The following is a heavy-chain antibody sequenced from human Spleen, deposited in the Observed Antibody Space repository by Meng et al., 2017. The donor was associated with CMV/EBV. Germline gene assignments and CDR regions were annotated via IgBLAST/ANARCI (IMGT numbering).Heavy chain of an antibody. Sequence: SETLSLTCTVSGGSISSSSYYWGWIRQPPGKGLEWIGSIYYSGSTYYNPSLKSRVTISVDTSKNQFSLRLNSVTAADTAVYYCAREGYWGSEGYWGQGTLVTVSS. CDR2: IYYSGST. CDR3: AREGYWGSEGY. J-gene: IGHJ4*02. V-gene: IGHV4-39*07. CDR1: GGSISSSSYY. D-gene: IGHD7-27*01.